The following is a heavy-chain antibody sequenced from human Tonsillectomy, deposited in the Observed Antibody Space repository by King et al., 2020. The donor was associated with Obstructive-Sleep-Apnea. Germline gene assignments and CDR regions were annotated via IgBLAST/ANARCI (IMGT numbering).Heavy chain of an antibody. Sequence: QLVQSGGGVVQPGRSLRLSCAASGFTFSSYGMHWVLQAPGKGLEGVAFIRYAGRNKYYAASVKGRFTISRENSKHPLYLQMNSLRAEDTAVYYCAKDVAQQQLVSRRYFDYWGQGTLVTVSS. CDR2: IRYAGRNK. J-gene: IGHJ4*02. CDR1: GFTFSSYG. V-gene: IGHV3-30*02. CDR3: AKDVAQQQLVSRRYFDY. D-gene: IGHD6-13*01.